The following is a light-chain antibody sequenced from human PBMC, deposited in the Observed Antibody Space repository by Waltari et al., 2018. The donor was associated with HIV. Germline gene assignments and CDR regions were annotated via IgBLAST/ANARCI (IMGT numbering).Light chain of an antibody. CDR2: GAS. CDR1: HAIGND. Sequence: AIQMTQSPPSLSASVGDRVTITCRASHAIGNDLDWYQQKTGKAPKLLIYGASTLQSGVPSRFSGSGSGTDFTLTISRLQPEDFATYFCLQDYNYPWTFGQGTKVEIK. V-gene: IGKV1-6*01. CDR3: LQDYNYPWT. J-gene: IGKJ1*01.